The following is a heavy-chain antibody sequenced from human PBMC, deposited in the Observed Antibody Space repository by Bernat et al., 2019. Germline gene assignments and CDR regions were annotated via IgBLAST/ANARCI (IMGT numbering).Heavy chain of an antibody. CDR2: IRSKANSYAT. CDR3: TSLIAAAYYYMDV. J-gene: IGHJ6*03. CDR1: GFTFSGSA. Sequence: EVQLVESGGGLVQPGGSLKLSCAASGFTFSGSAMHWVHQASGKGLEWVGRIRSKANSYATAYAASVKGRFTISRDDSKNTAYLQMNSLKTEDTAVYYCTSLIAAAYYYMDVWGKGTTVTVSS. D-gene: IGHD6-13*01. V-gene: IGHV3-73*02.